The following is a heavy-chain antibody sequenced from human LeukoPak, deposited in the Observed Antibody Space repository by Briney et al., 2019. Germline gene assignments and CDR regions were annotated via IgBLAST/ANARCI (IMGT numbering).Heavy chain of an antibody. CDR1: GGSFSGYY. V-gene: IGHV4-34*01. CDR3: ARISLHGWFDP. J-gene: IGHJ5*02. CDR2: INHSGST. D-gene: IGHD4-11*01. Sequence: SETLSLTCAVYGGSFSGYYWSWIRQPPGKGLEWIGEINHSGSTNYNPSLKSRVTISVDTSKNQFSLKLSSVTAADTAVYYGARISLHGWFDPWGQGTLVTVSS.